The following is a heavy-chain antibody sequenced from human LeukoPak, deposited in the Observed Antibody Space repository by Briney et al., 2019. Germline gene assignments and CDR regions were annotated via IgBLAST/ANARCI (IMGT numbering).Heavy chain of an antibody. Sequence: GESLKISCKGSGYSFTSYWIGWVRQMPGKGLDWMEIIYPGDSETRHSPSFQGQVTISADKSISTAYLQWSSLKASDTAIYYCARTYSSSSKAFSYWFDPWGQGTLVTVSS. J-gene: IGHJ5*02. CDR3: ARTYSSSSKAFSYWFDP. V-gene: IGHV5-51*01. CDR2: IYPGDSET. D-gene: IGHD6-6*01. CDR1: GYSFTSYW.